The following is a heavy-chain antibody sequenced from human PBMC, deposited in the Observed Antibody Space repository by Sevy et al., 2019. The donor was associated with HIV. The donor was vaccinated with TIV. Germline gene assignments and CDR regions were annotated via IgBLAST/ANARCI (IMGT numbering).Heavy chain of an antibody. CDR2: FDPEDGET. CDR1: GYTLTKLS. Sequence: ASVKVSCKVSGYTLTKLSMHWVRQAPGKGLEWMGGFDPEDGETIYAQKFQGRVTMTEDTSTDTAYMELSSLRSGDTAVYYCATPKYVGYDYESLDIWGQGTMVTVSS. D-gene: IGHD5-12*01. CDR3: ATPKYVGYDYESLDI. J-gene: IGHJ3*02. V-gene: IGHV1-24*01.